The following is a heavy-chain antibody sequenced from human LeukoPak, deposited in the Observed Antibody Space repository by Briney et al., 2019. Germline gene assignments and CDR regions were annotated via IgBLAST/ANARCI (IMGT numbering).Heavy chain of an antibody. CDR2: IVVGSGNT. CDR1: GFTFTSSA. V-gene: IGHV1-58*02. J-gene: IGHJ4*02. Sequence: SVKVSCKASGFTFTSSAMQWVRQARGQRLEWIGWIVVGSGNTNYAQKFQERVTITRDMSTSTAYMELSSLRSEDTAVYNCVTNNYYDSSGYFDYWGQGTLVTVSS. D-gene: IGHD3-22*01. CDR3: VTNNYYDSSGYFDY.